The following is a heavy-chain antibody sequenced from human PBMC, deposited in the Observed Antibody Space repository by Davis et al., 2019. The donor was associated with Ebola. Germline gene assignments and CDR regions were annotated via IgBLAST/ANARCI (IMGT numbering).Heavy chain of an antibody. CDR1: GFTFSSYA. V-gene: IGHV3-30-3*01. J-gene: IGHJ6*04. Sequence: GGSLRLSCAASGFTFSSYAMHWVRQAPGKGLEWLAVISYDGSNKNYADSVKGRFTISRDNSKKTLYLQMNSLRGEDTAVYYCARSGLSFGVVKYHYGMDAWGKGTTVTVSS. D-gene: IGHD3-3*01. CDR3: ARSGLSFGVVKYHYGMDA. CDR2: ISYDGSNK.